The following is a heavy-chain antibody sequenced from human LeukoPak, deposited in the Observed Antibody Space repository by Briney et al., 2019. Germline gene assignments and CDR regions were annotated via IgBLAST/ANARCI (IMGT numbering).Heavy chain of an antibody. J-gene: IGHJ4*02. CDR2: INPNSGGT. CDR3: ASSADTAMPYFDY. V-gene: IGHV1-2*02. D-gene: IGHD5-18*01. Sequence: GASVKVSCKASGYTFTGYYMHWVRQAPGQGLEWMGWINPNSGGTNYAQKFQGRVTMTRDTSISTAYMELSRLRSDDTAVYYCASSADTAMPYFDYWGQGTLVTVSS. CDR1: GYTFTGYY.